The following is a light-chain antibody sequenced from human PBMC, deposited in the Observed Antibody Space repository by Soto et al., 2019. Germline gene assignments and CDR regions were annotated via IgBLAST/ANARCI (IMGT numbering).Light chain of an antibody. V-gene: IGLV4-69*01. CDR3: QTWGTGIHV. CDR1: SGHSSYA. Sequence: QLVLTQAPSDSASLGASVKLTCTLSSGHSSYAIAWHQQQPEKGPRYLMKLNSDGSHSKGDGIPDRFSGSSSGAERYLIISSLQSEDEADYYCQTWGTGIHVFGTGTKLTVL. J-gene: IGLJ1*01. CDR2: LNSDGSH.